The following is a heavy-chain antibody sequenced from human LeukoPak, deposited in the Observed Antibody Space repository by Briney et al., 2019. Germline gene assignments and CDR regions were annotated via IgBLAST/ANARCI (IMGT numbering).Heavy chain of an antibody. V-gene: IGHV1-2*02. J-gene: IGHJ6*03. CDR2: INPNSGGT. Sequence: ASVKVSCKASGYTFTGYYMHWVRQAPGQGLEWMGWINPNSGGTKYAQNFQGRVTMTRDTSISIVYMELSGLRYDDTAVYYCARDLYGSGNYLYYYYYMDVWGKGTTVTISS. D-gene: IGHD3-10*01. CDR1: GYTFTGYY. CDR3: ARDLYGSGNYLYYYYYMDV.